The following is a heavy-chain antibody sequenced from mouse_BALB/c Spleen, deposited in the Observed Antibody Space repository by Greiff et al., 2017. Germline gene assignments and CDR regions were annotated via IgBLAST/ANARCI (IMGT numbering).Heavy chain of an antibody. J-gene: IGHJ4*01. Sequence: QVQLKESGPGLVAPSQSLSITCTVSGFSLTSYDISWIRQPPGKGLEWLGVIWTGGGTNYNSAFMSRLSISKDNSKSQVFLKMNSLQTDDTAIYYCVRDSITPYYAMDYWGQGTSVTVSS. CDR2: IWTGGGT. CDR3: VRDSITPYYAMDY. D-gene: IGHD1-2*01. CDR1: GFSLTSYD. V-gene: IGHV2-9-2*01.